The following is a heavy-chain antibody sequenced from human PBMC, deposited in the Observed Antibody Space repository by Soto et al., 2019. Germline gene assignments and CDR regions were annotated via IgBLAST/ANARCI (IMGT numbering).Heavy chain of an antibody. CDR2: IYYTGNT. CDR3: ASGHAAYNVRY. D-gene: IGHD1-1*01. V-gene: IGHV4-31*03. Sequence: QVQLQESGPGLVKPSQTLSLTCTVSGGSISSGGTGSYWTWIRQLPGKGLEWIGYIYYTGNTYYTPSLKSRPTLSIDTSENQFSLKLTSVTAADTAVYFCASGHAAYNVRYWGQGTLVTVSS. CDR1: GGSISSGGTGSY. J-gene: IGHJ4*02.